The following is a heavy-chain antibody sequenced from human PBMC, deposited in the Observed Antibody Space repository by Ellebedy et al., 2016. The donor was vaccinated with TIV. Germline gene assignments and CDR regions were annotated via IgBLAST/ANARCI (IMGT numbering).Heavy chain of an antibody. CDR3: ASDGSYGDYASPAHALTF. D-gene: IGHD4-17*01. Sequence: GGSLRLSCAASGFSFSNYWMSWVRQATGKGLEWVANIRQDGGDKYYVDSVKGRFTISRDNAKNSLYLQMNSLRAEDTAVYYCASDGSYGDYASPAHALTFWGQGTMVTVSS. J-gene: IGHJ3*01. CDR2: IRQDGGDK. CDR1: GFSFSNYW. V-gene: IGHV3-7*01.